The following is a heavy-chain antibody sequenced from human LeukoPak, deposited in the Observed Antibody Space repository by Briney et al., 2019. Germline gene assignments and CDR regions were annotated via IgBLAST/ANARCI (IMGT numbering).Heavy chain of an antibody. CDR3: ARAGRWEGRPHAFDI. CDR2: IYTSGTI. D-gene: IGHD1-26*01. J-gene: IGHJ3*02. Sequence: SETLSLTCTVSGGSISSYYWSWIRQPAGTALEWIGRIYTSGTITYNPSLKSRVTISVDTSKSQFSLKLSSVTAADTALYYCARAGRWEGRPHAFDIWGQGTMVTVSS. CDR1: GGSISSYY. V-gene: IGHV4-4*07.